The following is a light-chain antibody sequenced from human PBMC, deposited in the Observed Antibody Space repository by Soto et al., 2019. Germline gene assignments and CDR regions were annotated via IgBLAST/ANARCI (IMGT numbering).Light chain of an antibody. J-gene: IGKJ5*01. CDR1: QTVRTN. CDR2: GAS. Sequence: EMVMTQSPATLSVSPGERATLSCRASQTVRTNLAWYQQKPGQAPRLLIYGASTRATGIPARFSGSGSGTEFTLTISSLQAEDFAVYYCQQYNNWTLITFGQGTRLEIK. V-gene: IGKV3-15*01. CDR3: QQYNNWTLIT.